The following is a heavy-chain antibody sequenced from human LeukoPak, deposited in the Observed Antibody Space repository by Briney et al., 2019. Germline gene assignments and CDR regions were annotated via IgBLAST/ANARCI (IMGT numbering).Heavy chain of an antibody. V-gene: IGHV3-23*01. D-gene: IGHD5-18*01. Sequence: PGGSLRLSCAASGFTFSTYATSWVRQAPGKGLEWVSAISGSGGSTYYADSVKGRFTISRDNSRNTLYLQMNSLRAEDTAVYYCARAGYSYGYVQNHAFDIWGQGTMVTVSS. CDR2: ISGSGGST. CDR3: ARAGYSYGYVQNHAFDI. J-gene: IGHJ3*02. CDR1: GFTFSTYA.